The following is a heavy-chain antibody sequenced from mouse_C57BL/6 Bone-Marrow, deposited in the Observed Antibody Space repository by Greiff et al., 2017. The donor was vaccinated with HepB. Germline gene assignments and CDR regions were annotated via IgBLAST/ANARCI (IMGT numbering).Heavy chain of an antibody. V-gene: IGHV5-2*01. Sequence: EVKLVESGGGLVQPGESLKLSCESNEYEFPSHDMSWVRKTPEKRLELVAAINSDGGSTYYPDTMERRFIISRDNTKKTLYLQMSRLRSEDTDLYYCARRDSNYWYFDVWGTGTTVTVSS. J-gene: IGHJ1*03. CDR1: EYEFPSHD. CDR3: ARRDSNYWYFDV. CDR2: INSDGGST. D-gene: IGHD2-5*01.